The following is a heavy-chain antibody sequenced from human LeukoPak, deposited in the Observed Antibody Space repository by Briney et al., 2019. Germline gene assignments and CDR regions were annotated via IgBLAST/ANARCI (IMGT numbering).Heavy chain of an antibody. CDR2: IYHSGST. Sequence: SGTLSLTCAVSGGSISSSNWWSWVRQPPGKGLEWIGEIYHSGSTNYNPSLKSRVTISVDTSKNQFSLKLSSVTAADTAVYYCARRGGGYSSSLSTHFDYWGQGTLVTVSS. CDR1: GGSISSSNW. J-gene: IGHJ4*02. CDR3: ARRGGGYSSSLSTHFDY. D-gene: IGHD6-6*01. V-gene: IGHV4-4*02.